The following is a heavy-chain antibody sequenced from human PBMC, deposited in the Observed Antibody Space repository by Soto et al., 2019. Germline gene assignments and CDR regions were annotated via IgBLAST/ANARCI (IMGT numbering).Heavy chain of an antibody. V-gene: IGHV1-18*04. Sequence: ASVKVSCKASGYTFTSYGISWVRQAPGQGLEWMGWISAYNGNTNYAQKLQGRVTMTTDTSTSTAYMELRSLRSDDTAVYYCARAQPFKYCSSKSCYMIRPFDYWGQGTLVTVSS. CDR2: ISAYNGNT. CDR1: GYTFTSYG. CDR3: ARAQPFKYCSSKSCYMIRPFDY. D-gene: IGHD2-2*02. J-gene: IGHJ4*02.